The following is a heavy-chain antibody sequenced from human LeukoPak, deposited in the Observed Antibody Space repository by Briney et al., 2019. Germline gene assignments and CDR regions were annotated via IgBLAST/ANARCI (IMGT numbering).Heavy chain of an antibody. D-gene: IGHD3-10*01. J-gene: IGHJ5*02. Sequence: SETLSLTCTVSGGSITSGGYSWTWIRQPPGKGLEWIGYIYYSGSTDYNPSLRSRVTVSVDTSKNQFSLKLSSVTAADTAVYYCARVRGATNWFDPWGQGTLVTVSS. CDR3: ARVRGATNWFDP. CDR1: GGSITSGGYS. CDR2: IYYSGST. V-gene: IGHV4-30-4*07.